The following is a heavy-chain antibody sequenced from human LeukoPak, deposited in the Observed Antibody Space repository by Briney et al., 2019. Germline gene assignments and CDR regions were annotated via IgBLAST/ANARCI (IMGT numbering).Heavy chain of an antibody. Sequence: SETLSLTCTVSGGSISSSSYYWGWIRQPPGKGLEWIGSIYYSGSTYYNPSLKSRVTISVDTSKNQFSLKLSSVTAADTAVYYCARGDVTYYYDSSGYSHDAFDIWGQGTMVTVSS. CDR1: GGSISSSSYY. J-gene: IGHJ3*02. CDR3: ARGDVTYYYDSSGYSHDAFDI. CDR2: IYYSGST. D-gene: IGHD3-22*01. V-gene: IGHV4-39*07.